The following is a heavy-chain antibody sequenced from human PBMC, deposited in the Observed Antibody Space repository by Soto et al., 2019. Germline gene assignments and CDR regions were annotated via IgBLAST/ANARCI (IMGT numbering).Heavy chain of an antibody. Sequence: EVQLVESGGGLVRPGLSLRLSCAGSGFDFNTYTLNWVRQAPGKGLEWIASIAGPTPYIYYAGSVRGRFTISRDNAKNSLSLQMTSLLSDDTGVYYCAFTPSGYDYADSFDFWGQGGLGTVSS. J-gene: IGHJ4*02. CDR2: IAGPTPYI. CDR3: AFTPSGYDYADSFDF. CDR1: GFDFNTYT. V-gene: IGHV3-21*02. D-gene: IGHD5-12*01.